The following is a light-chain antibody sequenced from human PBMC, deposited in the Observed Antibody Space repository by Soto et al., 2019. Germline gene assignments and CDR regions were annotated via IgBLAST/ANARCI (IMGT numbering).Light chain of an antibody. CDR2: GAS. CDR3: HQYGRSPMFT. J-gene: IGKJ2*01. V-gene: IGKV3-20*01. Sequence: EIVLTQSPGTLSLSPGERATLSCRASQSVSSNYLAWYQQKPGQAPRLLIYGASRGAAGIPDRFIGRGSGTDFTLTINRLEPEDFAVYFCHQYGRSPMFTFGQGTKLEIK. CDR1: QSVSSNY.